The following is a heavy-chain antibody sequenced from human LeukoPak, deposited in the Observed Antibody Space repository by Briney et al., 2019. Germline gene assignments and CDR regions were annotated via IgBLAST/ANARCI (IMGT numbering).Heavy chain of an antibody. CDR3: ARDDSVAAASFYYYGMDV. J-gene: IGHJ6*02. Sequence: GGSLRLSCAASGFTFSSYSMNWVRQAPGKGLEWVSSIGSSSSYIYYADSVKGRFTISRDNAKNSLYLQMNSLRAEDTAVYYCARDDSVAAASFYYYGMDVWGQGTTVTVSS. V-gene: IGHV3-21*01. CDR1: GFTFSSYS. D-gene: IGHD6-13*01. CDR2: IGSSSSYI.